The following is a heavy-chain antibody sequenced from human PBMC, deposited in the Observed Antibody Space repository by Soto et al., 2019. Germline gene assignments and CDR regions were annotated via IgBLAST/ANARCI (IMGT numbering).Heavy chain of an antibody. Sequence: ASVKVSCKASGYTFTGYYMHWVRQAPGQGLEWMGWINPNSGGTNYAQKFQGWVTMTRDTSISTAYMELSRLRSDDTAVYYCARGKRPAITGTVQIYYYGMDVWGQGTTVTVSS. D-gene: IGHD1-7*01. CDR1: GYTFTGYY. V-gene: IGHV1-2*04. J-gene: IGHJ6*02. CDR2: INPNSGGT. CDR3: ARGKRPAITGTVQIYYYGMDV.